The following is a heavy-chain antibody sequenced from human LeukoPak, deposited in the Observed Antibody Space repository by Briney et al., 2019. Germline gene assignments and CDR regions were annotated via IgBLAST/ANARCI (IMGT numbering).Heavy chain of an antibody. V-gene: IGHV4-4*02. CDR2: IYHSGST. CDR1: GGSISSSNW. D-gene: IGHD5-18*01. Sequence: SETLSLTCAVSGGSISSSNWWSWVRQPPGKGLEWIGEIYHSGSTNYNPSLKSRVTISVDTSKNQFSLKLSSVTAADTAVYYCAIPGAGYSYGGPFDYWGQGTLVTVSS. CDR3: AIPGAGYSYGGPFDY. J-gene: IGHJ4*02.